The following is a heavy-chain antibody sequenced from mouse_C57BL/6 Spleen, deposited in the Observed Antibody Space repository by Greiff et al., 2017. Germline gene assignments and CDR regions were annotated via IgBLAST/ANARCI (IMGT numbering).Heavy chain of an antibody. CDR3: TTPSYGNSFAY. J-gene: IGHJ3*01. CDR2: IDPADGDT. V-gene: IGHV14-1*01. CDR1: GFNIKDYY. Sequence: VQLQQSGAELVRPGASVKLSCTASGFNIKDYYMHWVKQRPEQGLEWIGRIDPADGDTEYAPKFPGEATMTADTSSNTAYLQLSSLTSEDTAVYYCTTPSYGNSFAYWGQRTLVTVSA. D-gene: IGHD2-1*01.